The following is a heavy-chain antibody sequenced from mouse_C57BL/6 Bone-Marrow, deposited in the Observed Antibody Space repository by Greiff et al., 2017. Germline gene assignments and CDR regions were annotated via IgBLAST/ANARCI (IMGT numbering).Heavy chain of an antibody. V-gene: IGHV5-6*01. CDR3: ARHNYGSADY. CDR1: GFTFSSYG. D-gene: IGHD1-1*01. CDR2: ISSGGSYT. Sequence: EVMLVESGGDLVKPGGSLKLSCAASGFTFSSYGMSWVRQTPDKRLEWVATISSGGSYTYYPDSVKGRFTISRDNAKNTLYLQMSSLKSEDTAMYYCARHNYGSADYWGQGTTLTVSS. J-gene: IGHJ2*01.